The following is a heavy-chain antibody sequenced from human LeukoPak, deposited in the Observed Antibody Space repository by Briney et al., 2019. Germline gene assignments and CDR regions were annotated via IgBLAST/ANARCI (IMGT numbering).Heavy chain of an antibody. J-gene: IGHJ4*02. V-gene: IGHV3-7*01. CDR2: MNQGGSET. D-gene: IGHD5-18*01. Sequence: PGGSLRLSCAASGFTFGRHWMSWVRQAPGKGLEWVAHMNQGGSETTNVDSVKGRFTISRDDAKNLVFLQMNSLRVEDTAMYYCARRATTERGYSYGLDYWGQGTLVTVSS. CDR1: GFTFGRHW. CDR3: ARRATTERGYSYGLDY.